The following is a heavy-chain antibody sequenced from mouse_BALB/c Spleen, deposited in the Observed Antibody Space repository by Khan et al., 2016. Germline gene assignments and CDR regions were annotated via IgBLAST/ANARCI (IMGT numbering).Heavy chain of an antibody. J-gene: IGHJ3*01. V-gene: IGHV3-2*02. CDR3: ARFSYYGRGFAY. CDR1: GYSITSDYA. Sequence: VQLQESGPGLVKPSQSLSLTCTVTGYSITSDYAWNWIRQFPGNKLEWMGYISYSGSTSYNPSLKSRISITRDTSKNQFFLQLNSVTTEDTATYYCARFSYYGRGFAYWGQGTLVTVSA. D-gene: IGHD1-1*01. CDR2: ISYSGST.